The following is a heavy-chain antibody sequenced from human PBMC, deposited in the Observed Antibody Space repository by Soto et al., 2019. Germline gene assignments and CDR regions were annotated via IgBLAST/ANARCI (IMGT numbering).Heavy chain of an antibody. Sequence: GGSLRLSCAASGFTFSNAWMSWVRQAPGKGLEWVGRIKSKTDGGTTDYAAPVKGRFTISRDDSKNTLYLQMNSLKTEDTAVYYCTTDSDGDSGYDSGGYYYYGMDVWGQGTTVTVS. CDR2: IKSKTDGGTT. D-gene: IGHD5-12*01. CDR1: GFTFSNAW. CDR3: TTDSDGDSGYDSGGYYYYGMDV. V-gene: IGHV3-15*01. J-gene: IGHJ6*02.